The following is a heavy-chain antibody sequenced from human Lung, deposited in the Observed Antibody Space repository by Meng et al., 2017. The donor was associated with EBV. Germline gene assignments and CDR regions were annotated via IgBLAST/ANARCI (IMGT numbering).Heavy chain of an antibody. J-gene: IGHJ2*01. V-gene: IGHV4-34*01. Sequence: QVQLRQWGAGLVKPSETLSLTRGVSGRSFSSSYWSWIRQPPGKGLEWIGQINYSGITNYNPSLKSRVTISVDTSKNQFSLQLNSVTPEDTAVYYCARGATSVFDLWGRGTLVTVSS. CDR2: INYSGIT. CDR3: ARGATSVFDL. CDR1: GRSFSSSY.